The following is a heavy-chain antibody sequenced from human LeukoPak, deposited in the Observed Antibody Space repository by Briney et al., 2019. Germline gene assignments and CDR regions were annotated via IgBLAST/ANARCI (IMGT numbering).Heavy chain of an antibody. J-gene: IGHJ4*02. D-gene: IGHD3-10*01. CDR1: GYTFTSYD. Sequence: GASVKVSCKASGYTFTSYDINWVRQATGQGLEWMGWMNPNSGNTGYAQKFQGRVTMTRNTSISTAYMELSSLRSEDTAVYYCARVTQMVRGVPGGYWGQGALVTVSS. CDR2: MNPNSGNT. V-gene: IGHV1-8*01. CDR3: ARVTQMVRGVPGGY.